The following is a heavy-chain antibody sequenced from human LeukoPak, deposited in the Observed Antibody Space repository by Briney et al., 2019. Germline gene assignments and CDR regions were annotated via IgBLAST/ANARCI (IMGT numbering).Heavy chain of an antibody. Sequence: GGSLRLSCAASGFTFSSYWMSWVRQAPGKGLEWVANIKQDGSEKYYVDSVKGRFTISRDIAKNTLYLQMNSLRAEDTGVYYCAKDHYWSIDYWGRGTLVTVSS. CDR3: AKDHYWSIDY. J-gene: IGHJ4*02. CDR1: GFTFSSYW. CDR2: IKQDGSEK. D-gene: IGHD3-3*01. V-gene: IGHV3-7*01.